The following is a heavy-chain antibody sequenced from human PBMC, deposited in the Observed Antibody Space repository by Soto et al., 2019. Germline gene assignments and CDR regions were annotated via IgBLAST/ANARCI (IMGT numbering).Heavy chain of an antibody. D-gene: IGHD6-13*01. Sequence: SETLSLTCTVSGGSISSYYWSWIRQPPGKGLEWIAYIYNTRSTNYNPSLKSRVTISVDTSKNQFSLQLTSVTAADTAVYYCARTRAAAWFDPWGQGTLVTVS. CDR2: IYNTRST. CDR3: ARTRAAAWFDP. J-gene: IGHJ5*02. V-gene: IGHV4-59*01. CDR1: GGSISSYY.